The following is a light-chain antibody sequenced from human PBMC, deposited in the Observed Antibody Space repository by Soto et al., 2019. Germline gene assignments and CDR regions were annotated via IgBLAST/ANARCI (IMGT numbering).Light chain of an antibody. J-gene: IGKJ1*01. V-gene: IGKV1-5*03. Sequence: DIQMTQSPSTLSASVGDRVTITCRASQSISSRLGWYQQKPGKHPKLLIYKASSLESGVPSRFSGSGSGTEFTLTISSLQPDDFATYYSQQYNSYPRTFGQGTKVEIK. CDR3: QQYNSYPRT. CDR1: QSISSR. CDR2: KAS.